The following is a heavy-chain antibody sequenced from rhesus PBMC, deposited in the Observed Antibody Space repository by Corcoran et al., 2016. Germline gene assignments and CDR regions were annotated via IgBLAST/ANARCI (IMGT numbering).Heavy chain of an antibody. J-gene: IGHJ4*01. V-gene: IGHV4-76*01. Sequence: QVQLQESGPGVVKPSETLSLTCAVSGYSISSGYDWRWIRQPPGKGLEWIGYIYGSSGSTNYNPPLKNRVTSSKDTSKNQFSLKLSSVTAADTAVYYCARGLSWNYRLDYWGQGVLVTVSS. CDR1: GYSISSGYD. CDR3: ARGLSWNYRLDY. D-gene: IGHD1-1*01. CDR2: IYGSSGST.